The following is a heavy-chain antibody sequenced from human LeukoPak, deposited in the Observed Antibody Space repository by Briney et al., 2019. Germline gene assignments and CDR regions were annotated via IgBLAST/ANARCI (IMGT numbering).Heavy chain of an antibody. CDR3: ARDGRRTYSSGWYYYYMGV. Sequence: SVKVSCKASGGTFSSYAISWVRQAPGQGLEWMGGIIPIFGTANYAQKFQGRVTITTDESTSTAYMELSSLRSEDTAVYYCARDGRRTYSSGWYYYYMGVWGKGTTVTVSS. CDR2: IIPIFGTA. D-gene: IGHD6-19*01. J-gene: IGHJ6*03. CDR1: GGTFSSYA. V-gene: IGHV1-69*05.